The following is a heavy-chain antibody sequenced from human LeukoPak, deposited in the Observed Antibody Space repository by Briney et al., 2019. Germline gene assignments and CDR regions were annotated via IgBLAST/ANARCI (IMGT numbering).Heavy chain of an antibody. J-gene: IGHJ6*03. CDR3: ARVPAGYGYGPWEWDYYQYMDV. V-gene: IGHV3-21*01. CDR1: GFIVSNNY. D-gene: IGHD5-18*01. CDR2: ISGSSRYM. Sequence: GGSLRLSCAASGFIVSNNYMSWVRQAPGKGLEWVSSISGSSRYMYYADSAKGRFTISRDNAKNSLYLQMNSLRAEDTAVYYCARVPAGYGYGPWEWDYYQYMDVWGTGTTVTVSS.